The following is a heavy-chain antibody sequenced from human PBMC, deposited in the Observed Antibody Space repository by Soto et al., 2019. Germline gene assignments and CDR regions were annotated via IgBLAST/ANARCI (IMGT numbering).Heavy chain of an antibody. V-gene: IGHV4-61*01. CDR3: ASEGYYDSSGYY. CDR2: IYYSGST. CDR1: GGSVSSGSYY. Sequence: QVQLQESGPGLVKPSETLSLTCTVSGGSVSSGSYYWSWIRQPPGKGLEWIGYIYYSGSTNYNPSLKSRVTISVDTSKNQFSLKLSSVTAADTAVYYCASEGYYDSSGYYWGQGTLVTVSS. D-gene: IGHD3-22*01. J-gene: IGHJ4*02.